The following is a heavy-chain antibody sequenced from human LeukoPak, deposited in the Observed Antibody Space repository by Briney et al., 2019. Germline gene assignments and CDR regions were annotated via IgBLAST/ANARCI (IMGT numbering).Heavy chain of an antibody. D-gene: IGHD3-16*02. CDR1: GGTFSSYA. V-gene: IGHV1-69*05. Sequence: ASVKVSCKASGGTFSSYAISWVRQAPGQGLEWMGGIIPIFGTANYAQKFQGRVTITTDESTSTAYMELSSLRSEDTAVYYCARDHGGKNYDYVWGSYRSHLDAFDIWGQGTMVTVSS. J-gene: IGHJ3*02. CDR3: ARDHGGKNYDYVWGSYRSHLDAFDI. CDR2: IIPIFGTA.